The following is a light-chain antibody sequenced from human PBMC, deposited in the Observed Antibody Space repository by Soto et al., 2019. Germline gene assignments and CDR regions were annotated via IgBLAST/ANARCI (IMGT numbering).Light chain of an antibody. CDR3: QNYDSSPYT. V-gene: IGKV3-20*01. CDR1: QSVASNS. Sequence: ETVLTQSPGTLSLSPGETATLSCRASQSVASNSLAWYQQKPGQAPGLLVYGASGRATDIPDRFSGRGSGTDFTLTINRLEPEDFAVYYCQNYDSSPYTFGQGTKLEIK. CDR2: GAS. J-gene: IGKJ2*01.